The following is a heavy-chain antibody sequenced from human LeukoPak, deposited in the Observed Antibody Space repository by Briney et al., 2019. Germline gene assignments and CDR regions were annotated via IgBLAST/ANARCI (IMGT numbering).Heavy chain of an antibody. J-gene: IGHJ4*02. D-gene: IGHD3-10*01. V-gene: IGHV3-48*04. Sequence: TGGSLRLSCAASGFTFSSYSMNWVRQAPGKGLEWVSYISSSGSTIYSADSVKGRFTISRDNAKNSLYLQMISLRAEDTAVYYCARDRGGYFDYWGQGTLVTVSS. CDR2: ISSSGSTI. CDR3: ARDRGGYFDY. CDR1: GFTFSSYS.